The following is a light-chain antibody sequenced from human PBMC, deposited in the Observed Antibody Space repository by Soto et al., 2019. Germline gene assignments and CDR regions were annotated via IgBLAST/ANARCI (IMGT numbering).Light chain of an antibody. J-gene: IGLJ1*01. CDR2: DSN. Sequence: QSVLTQPPSVSVAPGQKVTISCSGSSSNIGNNYVSWYQQLPGTAPKLLIYDSNKRPSGIPDRFSGSKSGTSATLGITGLQTGDEADYYCGTWDSSLSAYVFGTGTKVTVL. V-gene: IGLV1-51*01. CDR3: GTWDSSLSAYV. CDR1: SSNIGNNY.